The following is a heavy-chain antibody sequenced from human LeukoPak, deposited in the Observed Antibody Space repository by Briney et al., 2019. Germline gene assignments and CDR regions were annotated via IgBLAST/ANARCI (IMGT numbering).Heavy chain of an antibody. Sequence: SETMSLTCTVSGGSISSSSYYWGWIRQPPGKGLEWIGSIYYSGSTYYNPSLKSRVTISVDTSKNQFSLKLSSVTAADTAVYYCARGRMIVVVTHKRYFDYWGQGTLVTVSS. D-gene: IGHD3-22*01. CDR1: GGSISSSSYY. J-gene: IGHJ4*02. CDR3: ARGRMIVVVTHKRYFDY. V-gene: IGHV4-39*01. CDR2: IYYSGST.